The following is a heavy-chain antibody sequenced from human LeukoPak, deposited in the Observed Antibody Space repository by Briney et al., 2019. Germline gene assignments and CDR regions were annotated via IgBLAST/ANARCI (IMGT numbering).Heavy chain of an antibody. CDR1: GFTFSSYW. CDR2: ISSSSSYI. CDR3: ARDREGTNGVCYTDY. D-gene: IGHD2-8*01. J-gene: IGHJ4*02. V-gene: IGHV3-21*01. Sequence: GGSLRLSCAAFGFTFSSYWMHWVRQAPGKGLEWVSSISSSSSYIYYADSVKGRFTISRDNAKNSLYLQMNSLRAEDTAVYYCARDREGTNGVCYTDYWGQGTLVTVSS.